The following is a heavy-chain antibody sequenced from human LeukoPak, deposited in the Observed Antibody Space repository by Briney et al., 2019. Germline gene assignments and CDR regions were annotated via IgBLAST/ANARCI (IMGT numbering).Heavy chain of an antibody. D-gene: IGHD5-12*01. V-gene: IGHV3-7*01. CDR1: GFTFSSYW. CDR2: IKQDGSEK. CDR3: ARDPPCRWIAGRAADY. J-gene: IGHJ4*02. Sequence: GGSLRLSCAASGFTFSSYWMSWVRQAPGKGLEWVANIKQDGSEKYYVDSVKGRFTISRDNAKNSLYLQMNSLRAEDTAVYYCARDPPCRWIAGRAADYWGQGTLVTVSS.